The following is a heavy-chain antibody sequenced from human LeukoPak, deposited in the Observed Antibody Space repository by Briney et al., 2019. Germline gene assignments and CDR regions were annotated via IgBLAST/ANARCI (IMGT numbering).Heavy chain of an antibody. D-gene: IGHD3-22*01. J-gene: IGHJ4*02. CDR1: GFTFRNYA. CDR3: AKDWDYYDSGAYYYFDY. V-gene: IGHV3-23*01. Sequence: PGGSLRLSCSASGFTFRNYAMSWVRQAPGKGLEWVSTISGRGGSIYYADSLKGRFTISGDNSMNTLFLQMNSLRAEDTAVYYCAKDWDYYDSGAYYYFDYWGQGTLVTVSS. CDR2: ISGRGGSI.